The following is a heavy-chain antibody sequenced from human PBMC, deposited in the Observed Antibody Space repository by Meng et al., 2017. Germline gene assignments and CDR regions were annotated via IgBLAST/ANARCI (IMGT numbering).Heavy chain of an antibody. J-gene: IGHJ4*02. CDR2: ISAYNGNT. CDR3: ATAGDSSGYYFGNVDY. V-gene: IGHV1-18*01. CDR1: GYTFTSYG. D-gene: IGHD3-22*01. Sequence: ASVKVSCKASGYTFTSYGISWVRQAPGQGLEWMGWISAYNGNTNYAQKLQGRVTMTTDTSTSTAYMELRSLRSEDTAVYYCATAGDSSGYYFGNVDYWGQGTLVTVSS.